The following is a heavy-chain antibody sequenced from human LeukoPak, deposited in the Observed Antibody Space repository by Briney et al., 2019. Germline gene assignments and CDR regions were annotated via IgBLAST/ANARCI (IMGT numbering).Heavy chain of an antibody. CDR3: ARILGGSSVSFFDY. Sequence: ASVKVSCKASGYTFTSYGISWVRQAPGQGLEWMGWISAYNGNTNYAQKLQGRVTMTTDASTSTAYMELRSLRSDDTAVYYCARILGGSSVSFFDYWGQGTLVTVSS. CDR2: ISAYNGNT. D-gene: IGHD6-6*01. V-gene: IGHV1-18*01. J-gene: IGHJ4*02. CDR1: GYTFTSYG.